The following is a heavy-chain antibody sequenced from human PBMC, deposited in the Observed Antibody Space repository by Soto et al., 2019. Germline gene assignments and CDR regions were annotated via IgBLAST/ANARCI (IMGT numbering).Heavy chain of an antibody. V-gene: IGHV1-69*01. CDR1: GGTFNNYA. CDR2: IIPVFGTS. D-gene: IGHD1-20*01. J-gene: IGHJ4*02. CDR3: ARAGVTVTGWDS. Sequence: QVQLVQSGAEVTKPGSSVKVSCNASGGTFNNYAISWLRQAPGQGLQWMGEIIPVFGTSNYVQHFQGRVTITADESTSTAYMELNSLRFEDTAMYYCARAGVTVTGWDSWGQGTLVTVSS.